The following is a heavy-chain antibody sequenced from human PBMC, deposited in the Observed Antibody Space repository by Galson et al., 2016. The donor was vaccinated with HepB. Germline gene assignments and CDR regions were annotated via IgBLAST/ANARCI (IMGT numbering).Heavy chain of an antibody. V-gene: IGHV3-74*01. CDR3: ARIREGGP. Sequence: SLRLSCAASGFTFSRYWMYWVRQAPGKGLVWVSRISPDGSNAIYADPVKGRFTISRDNAKNTLYLQMYSLRVEDTAVYYCARIREGGPWGQGTLVTVAS. CDR2: ISPDGSNA. D-gene: IGHD3-16*01. CDR1: GFTFSRYW. J-gene: IGHJ5*02.